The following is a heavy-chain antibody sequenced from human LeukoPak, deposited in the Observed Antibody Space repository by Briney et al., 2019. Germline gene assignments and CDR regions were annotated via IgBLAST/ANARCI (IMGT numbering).Heavy chain of an antibody. J-gene: IGHJ4*02. V-gene: IGHV4-61*02. D-gene: IGHD1-14*01. CDR1: GGSISSGSYF. CDR3: ARGNPSDY. Sequence: SQTLSLTCTVSGGSISSGSYFWSWIRQPAGKGLEWIGRIYTSGSTNYNPSLKSRVTISVDTSKNQFSLKLSSVTAADTAVYYCARGNPSDYWGQGTLVTVSS. CDR2: IYTSGST.